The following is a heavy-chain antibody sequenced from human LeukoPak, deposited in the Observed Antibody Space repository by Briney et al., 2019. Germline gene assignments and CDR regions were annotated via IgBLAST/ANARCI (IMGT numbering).Heavy chain of an antibody. Sequence: GGSPRLSCAASGFTFSSYGMSWVRQAPGKGLEWVSTISGSGESTSYADSVKGRFTISRDNSKNTLYLQVNSLRAEDTAVYYCARLGKWEELLEDYWGQGTQVTVSS. CDR1: GFTFSSYG. D-gene: IGHD7-27*01. CDR2: ISGSGEST. J-gene: IGHJ4*02. V-gene: IGHV3-23*01. CDR3: ARLGKWEELLEDY.